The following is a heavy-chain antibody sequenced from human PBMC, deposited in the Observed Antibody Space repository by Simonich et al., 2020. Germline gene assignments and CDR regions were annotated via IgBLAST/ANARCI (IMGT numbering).Heavy chain of an antibody. J-gene: IGHJ2*01. CDR2: INSDESST. CDR1: GFTFSSYW. Sequence: EVQLVESGGGLVQPGGSLRLSCAASGFTFSSYWMHWVRQAPGKGLVGVSHINSDESSTSYADSVKGRFTISRDNAKNTLYLQMNSLRAEDTAVYYCAREAGDLWYFDLWGRGTLVTVSS. CDR3: AREAGDLWYFDL. V-gene: IGHV3-74*01. D-gene: IGHD7-27*01.